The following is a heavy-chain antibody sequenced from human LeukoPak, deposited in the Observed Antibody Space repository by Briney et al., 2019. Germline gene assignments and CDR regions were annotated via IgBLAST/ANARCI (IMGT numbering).Heavy chain of an antibody. CDR1: GFTFSTYA. V-gene: IGHV3-23*01. Sequence: GGSLTLSCAGSGFTFSTYAMNWVRQAPGKGLEWVSVIVGNGGGIDYAASVKGRFTISRDNSKNTLYLQMHSLRDEDTAVYYCAKDRIPDGKYSIDFWGQGNLVIVSS. J-gene: IGHJ4*02. CDR2: IVGNGGGI. D-gene: IGHD5-24*01. CDR3: AKDRIPDGKYSIDF.